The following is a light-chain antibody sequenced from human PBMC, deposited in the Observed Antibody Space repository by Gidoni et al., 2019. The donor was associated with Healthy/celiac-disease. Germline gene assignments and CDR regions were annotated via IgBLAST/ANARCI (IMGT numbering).Light chain of an antibody. J-gene: IGLJ2*01. CDR2: GNS. CDR3: QSYDSSLSGGV. Sequence: QSVLTQPPSVSGAPGQRVTISCTGSSSNIGAGYDVPWYQQLPGTPPKLLIYGNSNRPSGVPDRFSGSKSGTSASLAITGLQAEDEADYYCQSYDSSLSGGVFGGGTKLTVL. V-gene: IGLV1-40*01. CDR1: SSNIGAGYD.